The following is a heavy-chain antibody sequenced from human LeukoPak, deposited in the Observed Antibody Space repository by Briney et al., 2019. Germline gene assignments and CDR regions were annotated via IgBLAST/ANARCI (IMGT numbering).Heavy chain of an antibody. CDR3: ARVLSSWYFLERNWFDP. CDR1: DYIFSGHF. CDR2: IDPNSGGT. D-gene: IGHD6-13*01. Sequence: ASVKVSCKASDYIFSGHFIHWVRQAPGQGLEWIGRIDPNSGGTSFAPKFQGRVTMTRDTSISTAYMEVTRLTSDDTAVYYCARVLSSWYFLERNWFDPWGQGTLVTVSS. J-gene: IGHJ5*02. V-gene: IGHV1-2*06.